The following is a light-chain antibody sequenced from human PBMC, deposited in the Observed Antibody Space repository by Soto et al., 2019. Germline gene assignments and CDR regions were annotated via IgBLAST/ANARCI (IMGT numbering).Light chain of an antibody. V-gene: IGKV1-9*01. CDR1: QSISSD. J-gene: IGKJ5*01. Sequence: IQLTQSPSSLSASVGDRVTITCRASQSISSDLAWYQQKPGKAPKLLIYSASTLKNGVPSRFSGSGSGTDFTLTISGRQPEDFATYYCQQLNSYPVTFGQVTRLEIK. CDR3: QQLNSYPVT. CDR2: SAS.